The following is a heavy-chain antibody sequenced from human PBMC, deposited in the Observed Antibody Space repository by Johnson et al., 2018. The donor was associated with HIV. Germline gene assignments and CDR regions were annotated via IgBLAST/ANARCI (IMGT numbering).Heavy chain of an antibody. CDR1: GFTFDDYG. Sequence: VQLVESGGGVVRPGGSLRLSCAASGFTFDDYGMSWVRQAPGKGLEWVSAISGSGGSTYYADSVKGRFTISSDNSKNTLDLKMNSLRAEDTAVYYCAKGMGELLRIDAFDIWGQGTMVTVSS. D-gene: IGHD1-26*01. CDR2: ISGSGGST. V-gene: IGHV3-23*04. CDR3: AKGMGELLRIDAFDI. J-gene: IGHJ3*02.